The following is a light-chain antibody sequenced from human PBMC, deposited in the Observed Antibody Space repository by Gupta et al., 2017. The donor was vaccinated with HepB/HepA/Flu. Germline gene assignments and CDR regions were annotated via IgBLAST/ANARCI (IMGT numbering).Light chain of an antibody. CDR3: AAWDDTLNAVI. Sequence: QSVLTQPPSASETPGQRVTTSCSGSSSNVGTNAVNWYRQLPGTAPKLLIYDNNRRPPGVPDRFSGSKSGTSASLAISGLRSEDEADYYCAAWDDTLNAVIFGGGTKLTVL. CDR1: SSNVGTNA. CDR2: DNN. V-gene: IGLV1-44*01. J-gene: IGLJ2*01.